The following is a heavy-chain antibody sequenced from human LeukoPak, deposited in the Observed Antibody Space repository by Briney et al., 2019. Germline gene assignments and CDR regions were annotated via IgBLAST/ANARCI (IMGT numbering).Heavy chain of an antibody. CDR2: INHSGST. CDR3: ARRRTYLRYFDWFPPGPFDY. J-gene: IGHJ4*02. CDR1: GGSFSGYY. V-gene: IGHV4-34*01. D-gene: IGHD3-9*01. Sequence: PSETLSLTCAVYGGSFSGYYWSWIRQPPGKGLEWIGEINHSGSTNYNPSLKSRVTISVDTSKDQFSLKLSSVTAADTAVYYCARRRTYLRYFDWFPPGPFDYWGQGTLVTVSS.